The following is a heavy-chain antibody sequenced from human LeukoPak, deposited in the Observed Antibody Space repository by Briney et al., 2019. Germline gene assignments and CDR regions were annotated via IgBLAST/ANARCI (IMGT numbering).Heavy chain of an antibody. CDR2: IYTSGST. V-gene: IGHV4-4*07. CDR3: ARHFYYGSGSYITYNWFDP. CDR1: GGSISSYY. Sequence: PSETLSLTCTVSGGSISSYYWSWIRQPAGKGLEWIGRIYTSGSTNYNPSLKSRVTISVDTSKNQFSLKLSSVTAADTAVYYCARHFYYGSGSYITYNWFDPWGQGTLVTVSS. D-gene: IGHD3-10*01. J-gene: IGHJ5*02.